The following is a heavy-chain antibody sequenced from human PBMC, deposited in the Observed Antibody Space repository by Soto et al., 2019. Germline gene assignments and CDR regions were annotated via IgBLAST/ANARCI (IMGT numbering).Heavy chain of an antibody. D-gene: IGHD5-18*01. CDR2: INPSGGST. CDR3: ARDPRLDTAMVPYYYYGMDV. V-gene: IGHV1-46*01. Sequence: ASVKVSCKASGYTCTIYYMHCVVQARLPWLDWMGIINPSGGSTSYAQKFQGRVTMTRDTSTSTVYMELSSLRSEDTAVYYCARDPRLDTAMVPYYYYGMDVWGQGTTVTVSS. J-gene: IGHJ6*02. CDR1: GYTCTIYY.